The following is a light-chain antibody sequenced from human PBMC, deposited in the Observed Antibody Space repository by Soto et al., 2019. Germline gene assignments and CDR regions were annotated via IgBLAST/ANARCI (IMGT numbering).Light chain of an antibody. J-gene: IGLJ1*01. CDR3: SSYTSSSTRV. V-gene: IGLV2-14*03. CDR2: DVR. CDR1: SSDVGGYKY. Sequence: QSVLTQPASVSGSPGQSITISYTGTSSDVGGYKYVSWYQQHPGKAPKLMIYDVRNRPSGVSNRFSGSKSGNTASLTISGLQAEDEADYYCSSYTSSSTRVFGTGTKLTVL.